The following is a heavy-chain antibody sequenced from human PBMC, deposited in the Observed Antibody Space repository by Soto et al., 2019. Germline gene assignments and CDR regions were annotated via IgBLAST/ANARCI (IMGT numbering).Heavy chain of an antibody. V-gene: IGHV4-59*01. CDR2: IYYSGST. Sequence: QVQLQESGPGLVKPSETLSLTCTVSGGSISSYYWSRIRQPPGKGLEWIGYIYYSGSTNYNPSLKSRVTISVDTAKNQFSLKLSSVTAADTAVYYCARVWGGAFDIWGQGTMVTVSS. J-gene: IGHJ3*02. CDR1: GGSISSYY. CDR3: ARVWGGAFDI. D-gene: IGHD3-10*01.